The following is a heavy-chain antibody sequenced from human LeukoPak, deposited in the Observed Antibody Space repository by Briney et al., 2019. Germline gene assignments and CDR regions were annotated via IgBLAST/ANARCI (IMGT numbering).Heavy chain of an antibody. J-gene: IGHJ6*02. D-gene: IGHD3-22*01. Sequence: GGSLRLSCEASGFTFSTYWMHWVRQGPGKGLVWVSRLNSDGSSIRYADSVKGRFTISRDNAKNTLSLQMNSLRAEDTAVYYCARSHYYDGSDFYYYYGLDVWGQGTTVTVSS. CDR1: GFTFSTYW. CDR3: ARSHYYDGSDFYYYYGLDV. CDR2: LNSDGSSI. V-gene: IGHV3-74*01.